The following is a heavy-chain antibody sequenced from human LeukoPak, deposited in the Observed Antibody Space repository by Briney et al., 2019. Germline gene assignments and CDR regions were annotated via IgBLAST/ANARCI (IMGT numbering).Heavy chain of an antibody. Sequence: SQTMSLTCAVYGGSFSGYYWSWIRQPPGKGLEWIGEINHSGSTNYNPSLKSRVTISVGTSKNQFSLKLSSVTGADTAVYYCAGHDSPAACDYWGQGTLVTVSS. J-gene: IGHJ4*02. CDR3: AGHDSPAACDY. V-gene: IGHV4-34*01. D-gene: IGHD2-2*01. CDR2: INHSGST. CDR1: GGSFSGYY.